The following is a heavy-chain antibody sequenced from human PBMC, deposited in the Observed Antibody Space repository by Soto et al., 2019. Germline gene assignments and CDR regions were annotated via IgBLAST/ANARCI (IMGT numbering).Heavy chain of an antibody. J-gene: IGHJ6*02. V-gene: IGHV1-18*04. Sequence: ASVKVSCTASGYTFTSYGISWVRQAPGQGLEWMGWISAYSGNTNYAQKLQGRVTMTTDTSTSTAYMELRRLRSDDTAVYYCARERGDDWDDVGSGHTDGYYYYGIDVWGQGTTVTVS. D-gene: IGHD3-3*01. CDR1: GYTFTSYG. CDR3: ARERGDDWDDVGSGHTDGYYYYGIDV. CDR2: ISAYSGNT.